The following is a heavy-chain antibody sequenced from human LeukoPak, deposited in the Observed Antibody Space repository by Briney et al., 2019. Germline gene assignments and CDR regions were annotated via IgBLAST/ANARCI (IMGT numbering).Heavy chain of an antibody. CDR3: ARDQSGTWIEGDYYYYMDV. CDR1: GGTFSSYA. D-gene: IGHD3-10*01. J-gene: IGHJ6*03. Sequence: GSSVKVSCKASGGTFSSYAISWVRQAPGQGLEWMGGIIPIFGTANYAQKFQGRVTITTDESTSTAYMELSSLRSEDTAVYYCARDQSGTWIEGDYYYYMDVWGKGTTVTVSS. CDR2: IIPIFGTA. V-gene: IGHV1-69*05.